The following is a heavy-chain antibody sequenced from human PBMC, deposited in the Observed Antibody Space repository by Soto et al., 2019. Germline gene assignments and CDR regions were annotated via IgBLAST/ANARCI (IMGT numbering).Heavy chain of an antibody. CDR1: GFTFSAFA. D-gene: IGHD3-9*01. CDR3: AKERYYDNLAGSDYNCGLDV. Sequence: EVQLLESGGDLVQPGGSLRLSCAASGFTFSAFAMTWVRQPPGQGLEWVSTVIGSGAYTFDADSVKGRFTISRDNSKDKLYLTMNSLRPEDTAVYYGAKERYYDNLAGSDYNCGLDVWGQGTPVTVSS. CDR2: VIGSGAYT. V-gene: IGHV3-23*01. J-gene: IGHJ6*02.